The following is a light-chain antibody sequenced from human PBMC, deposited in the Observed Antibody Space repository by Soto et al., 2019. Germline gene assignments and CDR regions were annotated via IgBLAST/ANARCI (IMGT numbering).Light chain of an antibody. CDR1: HSGSSY. CDR3: QQRSNWPPYT. V-gene: IGKV3-11*01. J-gene: IGKJ2*01. Sequence: EIVLTQSPATLSLSPGERATLSCRASHSGSSYLAWYQQKPGQAPRLLIYDASNRATGIPARFSGSGSGTDFTLTISSLEPEDFAVYYCQQRSNWPPYTFGQGTKLEIK. CDR2: DAS.